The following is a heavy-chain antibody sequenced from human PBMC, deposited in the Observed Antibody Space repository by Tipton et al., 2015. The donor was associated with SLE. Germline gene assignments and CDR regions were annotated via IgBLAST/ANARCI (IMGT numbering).Heavy chain of an antibody. CDR1: GFTFSSYE. D-gene: IGHD4-17*01. J-gene: IGHJ4*02. CDR2: ISSSGSTI. CDR3: ARDDGDYFDY. Sequence: SLRLSCAASGFTFSSYEMNWVRQAPGKGLEWVSYISSSGSTIYYADSVKGRVTISRDNAKNSLYLQMSSLRAEDTAVYYCARDDGDYFDYWGQGTLVTVSS. V-gene: IGHV3-48*03.